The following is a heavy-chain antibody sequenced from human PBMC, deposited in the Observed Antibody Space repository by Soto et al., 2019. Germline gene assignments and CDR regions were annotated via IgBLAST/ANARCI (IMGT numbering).Heavy chain of an antibody. J-gene: IGHJ4*02. CDR2: MSPKSGDT. CDR3: AGGPPNWGFDF. V-gene: IGHV1-8*01. CDR1: GYTFTSND. D-gene: IGHD7-27*01. Sequence: QVQLVQSGAEVKKPGASVKVSCKASGYTFTSNDINWVRQATGQGFEWMGWMSPKSGDTGYAQKFQGRVTMTGDTSISTAYMELSSLRSEDTAVYYCAGGPPNWGFDFWGQGTLVTVPS.